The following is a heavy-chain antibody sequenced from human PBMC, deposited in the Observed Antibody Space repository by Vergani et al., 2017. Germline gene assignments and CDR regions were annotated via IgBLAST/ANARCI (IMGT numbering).Heavy chain of an antibody. D-gene: IGHD5-12*01. V-gene: IGHV1-69*13. CDR1: GGTFSSYA. J-gene: IGHJ4*02. CDR2: IIPIFGTA. Sequence: QVQLVQSGAEVKKPGSSVKVSCKASGGTFSSYAISWVRQAPGQGLEWMGRIIPIFGTANYAQKFQGRVTITADESTSTAYMELSSLRSEDTAVYYCARDTSASRGYSAPYYFDYWGQGTLVTVSS. CDR3: ARDTSASRGYSAPYYFDY.